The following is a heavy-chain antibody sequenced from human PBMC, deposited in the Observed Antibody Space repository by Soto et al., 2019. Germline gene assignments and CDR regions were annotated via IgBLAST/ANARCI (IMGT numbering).Heavy chain of an antibody. V-gene: IGHV3-48*03. CDR3: ARGAARSRPKEYWSGS. D-gene: IGHD2-8*02. J-gene: IGHJ6*01. Sequence: GVTRRRSWSASGITFSSYAMNWVRQDPGKRLEWVSYISSSGSTIYYADSVKGRFPISRGNANNSLYPQVKSLKAEDSAFYFCARGAARSRPKEYWSGSWG. CDR2: ISSSGSTI. CDR1: GITFSSYA.